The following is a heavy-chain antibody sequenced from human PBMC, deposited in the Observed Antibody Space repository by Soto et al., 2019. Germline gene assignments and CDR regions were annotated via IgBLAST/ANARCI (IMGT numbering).Heavy chain of an antibody. CDR1: GGSIRSGNYY. V-gene: IGHV4-31*03. J-gene: IGHJ4*02. CDR2: MSYSGNT. Sequence: PSETLSLTCTLSGGSIRSGNYYWSWIRQHPGKGLEWIGSMSYSGNTYYNPSLKSRGTISIDTSRNQLSLKLTSVTAADTALYYCARGQHTPLYFDSWGQGSLVPVSS. CDR3: ARGQHTPLYFDS.